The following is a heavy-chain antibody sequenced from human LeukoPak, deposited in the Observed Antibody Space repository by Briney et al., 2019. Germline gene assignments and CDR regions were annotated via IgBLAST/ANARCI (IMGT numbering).Heavy chain of an antibody. V-gene: IGHV3-7*01. CDR2: IKQDGSEK. CDR3: SGWYYYYYYMDV. D-gene: IGHD6-19*01. Sequence: GGSLRLSCAASGFIFSSYWMSWVRQAPGKGLEWVANIKQDGSEKYYVDSVKGRFTISRDNAKNSLYLQMNSLRAEDTAVYYCSGWYYYYYYMDVWGKGTTVTVSS. CDR1: GFIFSSYW. J-gene: IGHJ6*03.